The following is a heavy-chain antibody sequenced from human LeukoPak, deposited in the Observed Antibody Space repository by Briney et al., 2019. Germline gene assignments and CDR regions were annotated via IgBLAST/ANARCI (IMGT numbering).Heavy chain of an antibody. D-gene: IGHD3-22*01. CDR2: ISYDGSNK. CDR1: GFTFSSYG. CDR3: AKDASSGHYYMDV. V-gene: IGHV3-30*18. Sequence: GGSLRLSCAASGFTFSSYGMHWVRQAPGKGLEWVAVISYDGSNKYYADSVKGRFTISRDNSKNTLYLQMNSLRAEDTAVYYCAKDASSGHYYMDVWGKGTTVTISS. J-gene: IGHJ6*03.